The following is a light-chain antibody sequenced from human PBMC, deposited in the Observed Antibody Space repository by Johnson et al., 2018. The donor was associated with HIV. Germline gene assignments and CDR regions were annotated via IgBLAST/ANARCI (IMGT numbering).Light chain of an antibody. V-gene: IGLV1-51*01. CDR1: SSNIGSHY. J-gene: IGLJ1*01. CDR2: DTI. Sequence: QSMLTQPPSVSAAPGQKVTISCSGSSSNIGSHYVYWYQQVPGTAPRLVIYDTIKRHSGIPDRFSGSKSGTSATLGITGLQTGDEADYYCGTWDSSLNAYVFGAATKVAVL. CDR3: GTWDSSLNAYV.